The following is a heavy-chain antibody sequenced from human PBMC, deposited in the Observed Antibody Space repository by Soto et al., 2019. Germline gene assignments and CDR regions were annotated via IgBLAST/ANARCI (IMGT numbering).Heavy chain of an antibody. V-gene: IGHV1-8*02. CDR3: ARGGSYWARRHYFDS. CDR2: VTPRNGDT. J-gene: IGHJ4*02. D-gene: IGHD2-8*02. CDR1: GYTFTSYD. Sequence: GASVKVSCKASGYTFTSYDINWVRQAAGQGPEWMGSVTPRNGDTAFAQKYRGRVTVTSNTSMSTVYMELSNLRSDDTAVYYCARGGSYWARRHYFDSWGQGTLVTVSS.